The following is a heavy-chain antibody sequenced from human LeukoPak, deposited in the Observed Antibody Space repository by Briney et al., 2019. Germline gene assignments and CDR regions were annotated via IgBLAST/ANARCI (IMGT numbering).Heavy chain of an antibody. J-gene: IGHJ5*02. D-gene: IGHD3-3*01. Sequence: SETLSLTCTVSGGSISSYYWSWIRQPAGKGLEWIGRIYTSGSTNYNPSLKSRVTMSVDTSKNQFSLKLSSVTAADTAVYYCARDHKGGGLTYYDFWSAPAGWFDPWGQGTLVTVSS. CDR3: ARDHKGGGLTYYDFWSAPAGWFDP. CDR2: IYTSGST. V-gene: IGHV4-4*07. CDR1: GGSISSYY.